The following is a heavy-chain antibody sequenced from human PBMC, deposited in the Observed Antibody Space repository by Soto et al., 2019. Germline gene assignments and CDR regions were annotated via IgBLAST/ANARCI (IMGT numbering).Heavy chain of an antibody. CDR2: ISGSGGST. CDR3: AKAVGDYDFWSGYYTTLGAFNI. D-gene: IGHD3-3*01. V-gene: IGHV3-23*01. J-gene: IGHJ3*02. Sequence: PGGSLRLSCAASGFTFSSYAMSWVRQAPGMGLEWVSAISGSGGSTYYADSVKGRFTISRDNSKNTLYLQMNSLRAEDTAVYYCAKAVGDYDFWSGYYTTLGAFNIWGQGTMVTVSS. CDR1: GFTFSSYA.